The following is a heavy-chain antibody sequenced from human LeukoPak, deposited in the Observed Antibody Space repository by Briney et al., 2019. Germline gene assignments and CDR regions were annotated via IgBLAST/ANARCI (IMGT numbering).Heavy chain of an antibody. CDR1: GFTFSGYG. J-gene: IGHJ4*02. Sequence: PGGSLRLSCAASGFTFSGYGMHWVRQAPGKGLEWVAVISYDGSNKYYADSVKGRFTISRDNSKNTLYLQMNSLRAEDTAVYYCAKDHTYSGSSDYWGQGTLVTVSS. D-gene: IGHD1-26*01. CDR2: ISYDGSNK. CDR3: AKDHTYSGSSDY. V-gene: IGHV3-30*18.